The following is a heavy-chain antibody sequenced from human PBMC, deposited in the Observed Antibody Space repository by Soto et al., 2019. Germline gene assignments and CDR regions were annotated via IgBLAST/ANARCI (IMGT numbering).Heavy chain of an antibody. J-gene: IGHJ6*02. CDR2: ISYDGSNK. CDR1: GFTFSDYA. D-gene: IGHD3-3*02. V-gene: IGHV3-30*03. Sequence: PGGSLRLSCAASGFTFSDYAMHWVRQAPGKGLEWLAIISYDGSNKFYADSVKGRFTISRDNSKTTLFLQMNSLRADDSAVYYCATLHGYSFDNHFYYGIDVWGQGTTVTVSS. CDR3: ATLHGYSFDNHFYYGIDV.